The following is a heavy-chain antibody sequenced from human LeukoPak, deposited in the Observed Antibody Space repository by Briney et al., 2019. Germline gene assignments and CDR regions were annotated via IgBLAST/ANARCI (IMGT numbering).Heavy chain of an antibody. D-gene: IGHD1-14*01. J-gene: IGHJ6*02. V-gene: IGHV4-39*01. Sequence: SETLSLTCAVYGGSISSSSYYWGWIRQPPGKGLEWIGSIYYSGSTYYNPSLKSRVTISVDTSKNQFSLKLSSVTAADTAVYYCARQFPYQSPDYYGMDVWGQGTTVTVSS. CDR2: IYYSGST. CDR1: GGSISSSSYY. CDR3: ARQFPYQSPDYYGMDV.